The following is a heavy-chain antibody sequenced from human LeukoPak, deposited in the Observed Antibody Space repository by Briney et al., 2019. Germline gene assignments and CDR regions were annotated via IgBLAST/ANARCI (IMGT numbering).Heavy chain of an antibody. V-gene: IGHV2-5*02. Sequence: SGPTLVKPTQTLTRTCTFCGFSLSNSGVGVRWIRQPPGKALEWLALIYWDEDKLYSPSLKSRLTITNDPSKNQVVLTLTHMDPVDTATYYWAHLGGLLAAAGSPWGQGTLVTVSS. CDR3: AHLGGLLAAAGSP. CDR1: GFSLSNSGVG. J-gene: IGHJ5*02. CDR2: IYWDEDK. D-gene: IGHD6-13*01.